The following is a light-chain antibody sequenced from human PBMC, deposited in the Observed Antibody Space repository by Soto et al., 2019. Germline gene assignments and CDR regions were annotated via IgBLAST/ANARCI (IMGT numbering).Light chain of an antibody. J-gene: IGKJ1*01. Sequence: EKVLTQSPGTLSLSPGERATLSCRASQSVSSSYLAWYQQKPGQAPRLLIYGASSRATGIPDRFSGSGSVTDFTLTISRLEPEYFAVYYCQPYCSSPRTFGQGTKVEIK. V-gene: IGKV3-20*01. CDR3: QPYCSSPRT. CDR1: QSVSSSY. CDR2: GAS.